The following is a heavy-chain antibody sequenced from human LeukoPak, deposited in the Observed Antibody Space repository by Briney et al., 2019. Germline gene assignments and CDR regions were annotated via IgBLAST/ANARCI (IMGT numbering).Heavy chain of an antibody. CDR3: ARLPYYDILTGYRLYAFDI. CDR2: IYYSGST. D-gene: IGHD3-9*01. V-gene: IGHV4-59*08. CDR1: GGSISSYY. Sequence: SKTLSLTCTVSGGSISSYYWSWIRQPPGKGLEWIGYIYYSGSTNYNPSLKSRVTISVDTSKNQFSLKLSSVTAADTAVYYCARLPYYDILTGYRLYAFDIWGQGTMVTVSS. J-gene: IGHJ3*02.